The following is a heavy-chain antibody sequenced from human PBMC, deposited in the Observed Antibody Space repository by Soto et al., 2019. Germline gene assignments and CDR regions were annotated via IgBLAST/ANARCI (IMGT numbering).Heavy chain of an antibody. J-gene: IGHJ6*02. V-gene: IGHV3-33*01. D-gene: IGHD4-17*01. Sequence: PGGSLRLSCAASGFTFSSYGMHWVRQAPGKGLEWVAVIWYDGSNKYYADSVKGRFTISRDNSKNTLYLQMNSLRAEDTAVYYCARDRNYGDYYYYGMDVWGQGTTVTVSS. CDR2: IWYDGSNK. CDR1: GFTFSSYG. CDR3: ARDRNYGDYYYYGMDV.